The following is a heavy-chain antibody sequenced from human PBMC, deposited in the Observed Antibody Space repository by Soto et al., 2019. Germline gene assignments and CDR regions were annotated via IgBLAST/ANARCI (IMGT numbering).Heavy chain of an antibody. CDR1: GYTFTGYY. Sequence: GASLKVSCKASGYTFTGYYMHWVRQAPGQGLEWMGWINPNSGGTNYAQKFQGRVTMTRDTSISTAYMELSRLRSDDTAVYYCARERLGKEDNWFDPWRQGTLVTVSS. CDR2: INPNSGGT. J-gene: IGHJ5*02. D-gene: IGHD7-27*01. V-gene: IGHV1-2*02. CDR3: ARERLGKEDNWFDP.